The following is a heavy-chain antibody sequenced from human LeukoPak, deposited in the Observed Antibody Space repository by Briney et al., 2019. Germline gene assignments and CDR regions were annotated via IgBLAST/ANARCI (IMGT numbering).Heavy chain of an antibody. CDR3: VTDLDDH. Sequence: GASVKVSCKASGYTFIDYYMHWVQQAPGKGLEWMGRVDPEDGETTYAENFQDRVTITADTSTDTAYLELSSLRSDDTAVYYCVTDLDDHWGQGTPVTVSS. J-gene: IGHJ4*02. CDR1: GYTFIDYY. V-gene: IGHV1-69-2*01. CDR2: VDPEDGET.